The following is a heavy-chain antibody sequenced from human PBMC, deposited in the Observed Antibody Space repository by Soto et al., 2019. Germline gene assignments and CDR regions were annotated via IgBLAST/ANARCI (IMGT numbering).Heavy chain of an antibody. V-gene: IGHV2-5*02. D-gene: IGHD4-17*01. J-gene: IGHJ4*02. CDR2: IYWDDDK. CDR3: AHSPYGDYPIDY. Sequence: QITLKESGPTLVKPTQTLTLTCTFSGFSLNTSGVGVGWIRQPPGKALEWLALIYWDDDKRYSPSLKSRLTITKDTAKNQVVLTMTNTDPVDTGTYYCAHSPYGDYPIDYWGQGTLVTVSS. CDR1: GFSLNTSGVG.